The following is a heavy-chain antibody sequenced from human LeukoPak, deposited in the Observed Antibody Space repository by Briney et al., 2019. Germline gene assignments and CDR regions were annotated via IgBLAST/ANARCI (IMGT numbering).Heavy chain of an antibody. V-gene: IGHV3-48*04. Sequence: GGSLRLSCAASGFTFNSYTMNWVRQAPGKGLESVSSIRSNSRGINYADSVKDRFTISRDNAKNSLYLQMNSLEAEDTAVYYCAKYILYHGAFDIWGQGTMVTVSS. CDR2: IRSNSRGI. CDR1: GFTFNSYT. CDR3: AKYILYHGAFDI. J-gene: IGHJ3*02. D-gene: IGHD2-8*01.